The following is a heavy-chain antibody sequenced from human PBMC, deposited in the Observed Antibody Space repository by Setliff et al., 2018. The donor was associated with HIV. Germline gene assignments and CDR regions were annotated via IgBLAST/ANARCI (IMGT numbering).Heavy chain of an antibody. Sequence: ASVKVSCKASGYTFIGYHIHWVRQAPRQGLEWMGRINPNSGATNYAQKFQGRVTMTRDPSSRTAYMELSRLRSDNTAVYFCARGRGYCSSHGCFYYYMDVWAEGTTVTVSS. CDR1: GYTFIGYH. CDR3: ARGRGYCSSHGCFYYYMDV. CDR2: INPNSGAT. J-gene: IGHJ6*03. V-gene: IGHV1-2*06. D-gene: IGHD2-2*01.